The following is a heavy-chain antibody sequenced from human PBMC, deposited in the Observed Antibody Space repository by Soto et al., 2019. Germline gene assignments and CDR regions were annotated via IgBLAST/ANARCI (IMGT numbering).Heavy chain of an antibody. CDR2: ISSNGEST. CDR1: GFTFSTYA. D-gene: IGHD3-16*02. CDR3: ARGGYTVLTALDY. J-gene: IGHJ4*02. Sequence: EVQLVESGGGLVQPGGSQRRSCAASGFTFSTYAMHWVRQAPGKGLEYVSTISSNGESTHYANSVKGRFTISRDNSKNTLYLQMGSPRAEDVAVYYCARGGYTVLTALDYWGQGTLVTVSS. V-gene: IGHV3-64*01.